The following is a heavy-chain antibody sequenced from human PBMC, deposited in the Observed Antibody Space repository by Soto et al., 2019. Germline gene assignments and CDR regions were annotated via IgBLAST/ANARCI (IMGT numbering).Heavy chain of an antibody. V-gene: IGHV1-18*01. J-gene: IGHJ4*02. CDR1: GYTFTNYG. CDR3: ARRPPLADNDELDY. CDR2: ISAYSGPT. D-gene: IGHD6-19*01. Sequence: VQLVQSGAEVKKPGASVTVSCRASGYTFTNYGINWVRQAPGQGLEWMGWISAYSGPTNYAQKLQDRVTMTTDTSTSTAYMELRSLRSDDTAVYYCARRPPLADNDELDYWGQGTLVTVSS.